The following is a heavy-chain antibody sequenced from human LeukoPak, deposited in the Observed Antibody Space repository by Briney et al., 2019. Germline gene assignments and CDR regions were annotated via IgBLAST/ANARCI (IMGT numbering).Heavy chain of an antibody. Sequence: GASVKVSCKASGYTFTGYYMHWVRQAPGQGLEWMGWINPNSGVTNYAQKFQGRVTMTRDTSISTAYMELSRLRADDTAVYYCARDRPGDSSGYYYGYWGQGTLVTVSS. CDR3: ARDRPGDSSGYYYGY. CDR2: INPNSGVT. CDR1: GYTFTGYY. V-gene: IGHV1-2*02. J-gene: IGHJ4*02. D-gene: IGHD3-22*01.